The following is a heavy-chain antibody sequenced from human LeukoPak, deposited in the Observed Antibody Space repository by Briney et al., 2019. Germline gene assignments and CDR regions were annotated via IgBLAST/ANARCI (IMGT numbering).Heavy chain of an antibody. Sequence: GGSLRLSCAASGFTFSSYAMHWVRQAPGKGLEWVAVISYDGSNKYYADSVKGRFTISRDNSKNTLYLQMNSLRAEDTAVYYCARDEYYYGLGYWGQGTLVTVSS. CDR1: GFTFSSYA. CDR3: ARDEYYYGLGY. D-gene: IGHD3-10*01. J-gene: IGHJ4*02. CDR2: ISYDGSNK. V-gene: IGHV3-30-3*01.